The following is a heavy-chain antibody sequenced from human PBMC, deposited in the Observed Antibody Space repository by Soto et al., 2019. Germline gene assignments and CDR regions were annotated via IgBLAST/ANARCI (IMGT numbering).Heavy chain of an antibody. Sequence: GGSLRLSCAASGFTFSSYDMHWVRQATGKGLEWVSAIGTAGDTYYPGSVKGRFTISRENAKNSLYLQMNSLRAGDTAVYYCARVSPKDYYYGMDVWGQGTTVTVSS. J-gene: IGHJ6*02. CDR1: GFTFSSYD. V-gene: IGHV3-13*01. CDR2: IGTAGDT. CDR3: ARVSPKDYYYGMDV.